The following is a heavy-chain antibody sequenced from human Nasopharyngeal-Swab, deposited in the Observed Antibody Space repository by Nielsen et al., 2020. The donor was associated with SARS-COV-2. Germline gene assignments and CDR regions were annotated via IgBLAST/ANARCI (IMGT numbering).Heavy chain of an antibody. CDR2: ISYDGSNK. J-gene: IGHJ4*02. CDR3: ARALSGSYSSPFDY. D-gene: IGHD1-26*01. CDR1: GFTFSIYA. V-gene: IGHV3-30-3*01. Sequence: GGSLRLSCAASGFTFSIYAMHWVRQAPGKGLEWVAAISYDGSNKHCADSVKGRFTISRDNSKNTLYLQMNTLRTEDTAVYYCARALSGSYSSPFDYWGQGTLVTVSS.